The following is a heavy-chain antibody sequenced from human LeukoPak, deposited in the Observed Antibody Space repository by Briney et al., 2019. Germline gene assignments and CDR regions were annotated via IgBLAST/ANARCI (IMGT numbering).Heavy chain of an antibody. D-gene: IGHD3-10*01. CDR3: ARFGWVPPAHFDY. CDR2: IWYDGSNK. CDR1: GFTFSSYG. V-gene: IGHV3-33*03. Sequence: GGSLRLSCAASGFTFSSYGMHWVRQAPGKGLEWVAVIWYDGSNKYYADSVKGRFTISRDNAKNSLHLQMNSLRVEDTAVYYCARFGWVPPAHFDYWGQGALVTVSS. J-gene: IGHJ4*02.